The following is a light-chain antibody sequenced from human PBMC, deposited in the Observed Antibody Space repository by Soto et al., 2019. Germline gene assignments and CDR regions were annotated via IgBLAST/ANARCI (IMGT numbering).Light chain of an antibody. CDR3: SSYTSSSLYV. V-gene: IGLV2-14*01. CDR1: SSDAGGYNY. Sequence: QSALTQPASVSGSPGQSITISCTGTSSDAGGYNYVSWYQQHPGKAPKLMIYEVSNRPSGVSNRFSGSKSGNTASLTISGRQAEDEADYYCSSYTSSSLYVFGTGTKGTVL. CDR2: EVS. J-gene: IGLJ1*01.